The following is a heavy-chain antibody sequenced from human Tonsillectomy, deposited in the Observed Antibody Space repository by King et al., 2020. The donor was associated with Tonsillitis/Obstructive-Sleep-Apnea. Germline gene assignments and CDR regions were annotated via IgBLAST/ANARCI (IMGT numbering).Heavy chain of an antibody. CDR3: ARGWNYCSRPICYDVFDV. J-gene: IGHJ3*01. CDR1: GFTLSNYW. V-gene: IGHV3-7*01. Sequence: VQLVESGGGLVQPGGSLRLSCAASGFTLSNYWMTWVRQAPGKGLEWVANIKEDGSNKNYVDSVKGRFTISRDNAKNSLYLQMSTLRAEDTAVYYCARGWNYCSRPICYDVFDVWGRGTPVTVSS. CDR2: IKEDGSNK. D-gene: IGHD2-2*01.